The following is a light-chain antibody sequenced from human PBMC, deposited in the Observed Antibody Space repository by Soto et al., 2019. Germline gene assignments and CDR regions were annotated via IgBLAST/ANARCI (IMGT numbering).Light chain of an antibody. J-gene: IGKJ1*01. CDR1: QSIDNC. Sequence: DIQMTQSPSSLSASIGDRVTITCRASQSIDNCLSWYQQKPGKAPKLLIYAGSNLQNGVPSRFSGSGSGTDFTLTISSLQRGDLATYYCLHTNSAPATFGQGTTVEIK. V-gene: IGKV1-39*01. CDR3: LHTNSAPAT. CDR2: AGS.